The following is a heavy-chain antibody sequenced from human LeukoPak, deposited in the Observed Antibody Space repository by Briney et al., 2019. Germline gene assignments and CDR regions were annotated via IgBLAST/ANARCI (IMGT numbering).Heavy chain of an antibody. V-gene: IGHV1-18*01. D-gene: IGHD3-16*02. J-gene: IGHJ4*02. Sequence: GASVKVSCKASGYTFTSYGISWVRQAPGQGLEWMGWISAYNGNTNYAQKLQGRVTMTTDTSTSTAYMELRSLRSDDTAVYYCARALGSDYVWGSYRRKYNYFDYWGQGTLVTVSS. CDR1: GYTFTSYG. CDR3: ARALGSDYVWGSYRRKYNYFDY. CDR2: ISAYNGNT.